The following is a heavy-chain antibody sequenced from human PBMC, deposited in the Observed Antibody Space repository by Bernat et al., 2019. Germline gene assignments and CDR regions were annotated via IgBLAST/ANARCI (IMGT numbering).Heavy chain of an antibody. D-gene: IGHD6-19*01. CDR2: ISYDGSNK. CDR1: GFTFSSYG. Sequence: QVQLVESGGGVVQPGRSLRLYCAASGFTFSSYGMHWVRQAPGKGLEWVAVISYDGSNKYYADSVKGRFTISRDNSKNTLYLQMNSLRAEDTAVYYCAKDQEQWLDTGAFDYWGQGTLVTVSS. CDR3: AKDQEQWLDTGAFDY. J-gene: IGHJ4*02. V-gene: IGHV3-30*18.